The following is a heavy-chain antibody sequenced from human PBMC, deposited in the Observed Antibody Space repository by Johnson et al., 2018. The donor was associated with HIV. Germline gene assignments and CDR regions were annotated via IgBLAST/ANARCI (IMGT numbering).Heavy chain of an antibody. CDR2: ITWKGGST. D-gene: IGHD1-1*01. CDR3: ARVQPVGGSYHDAFDI. V-gene: IGHV3-20*04. CDR1: GFTFDDYG. Sequence: VQLVESGGGVVRPGGSLRLSCAASGFTFDDYGMSWVRQAPGKGLEWASGITWKGGSTGEADSVEGRFTIARDNAKNSLYLQMNSLRGEDTALYYCARVQPVGGSYHDAFDIWGQGTMVTVSS. J-gene: IGHJ3*02.